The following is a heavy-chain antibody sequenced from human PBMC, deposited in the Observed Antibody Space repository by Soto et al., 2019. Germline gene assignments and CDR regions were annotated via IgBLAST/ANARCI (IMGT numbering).Heavy chain of an antibody. CDR1: GFTFSSYA. CDR3: AKDIAAPGYYFDY. D-gene: IGHD6-13*01. V-gene: IGHV3-23*01. CDR2: ISGSGGNT. Sequence: EVQLLESGGGLVQPGGSLRLSCAVSGFTFSSYAMSWVRQAPGKGLEWVSLISGSGGNTYYADSVKGRFTISRDNSKNTLYLQMNSLRAEDTAVYYCAKDIAAPGYYFDYWGQGTLVTVSS. J-gene: IGHJ4*02.